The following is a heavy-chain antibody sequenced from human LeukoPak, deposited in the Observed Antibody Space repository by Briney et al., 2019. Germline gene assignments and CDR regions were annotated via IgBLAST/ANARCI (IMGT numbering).Heavy chain of an antibody. CDR3: AKGASSSRQYYMDV. V-gene: IGHV3-23*01. D-gene: IGHD6-6*01. CDR1: GFTFSSYA. CDR2: ITGSGDST. J-gene: IGHJ6*03. Sequence: GGSLRLSCAASGFTFSSYAMSWVRQAPGKGLEWVSTITGSGDSTYYADSVKGRFTISRDNSKNTLYLQVNSLRAEDTAVYYCAKGASSSRQYYMDVWGKGTTVTVSS.